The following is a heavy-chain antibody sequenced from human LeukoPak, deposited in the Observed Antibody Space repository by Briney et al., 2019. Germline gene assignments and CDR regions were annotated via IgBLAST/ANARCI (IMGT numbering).Heavy chain of an antibody. CDR3: AKDLYGDYDDDY. J-gene: IGHJ4*02. CDR1: GFPFSSYA. V-gene: IGHV3-23*01. Sequence: GASLRLSCAASGFPFSSYAMSWVRQAPGKGLEWISTISGSDYSTYYADSVKSRFTISRDNSKNTVYLQMNSLRAEDTALYYCAKDLYGDYDDDYWGQGTLVTVSS. D-gene: IGHD4-17*01. CDR2: ISGSDYST.